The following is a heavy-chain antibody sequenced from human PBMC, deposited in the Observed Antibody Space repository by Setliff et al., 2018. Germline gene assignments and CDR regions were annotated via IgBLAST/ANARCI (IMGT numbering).Heavy chain of an antibody. CDR3: ARGAPGWELLSWFDP. V-gene: IGHV1-2*04. J-gene: IGHJ5*02. CDR1: GYTFTSYA. D-gene: IGHD1-26*01. Sequence: ASVKVSCKASGYTFTSYAMNWVRQAPGQGLEWMGWINPNSGGTNYAQKFQGWVTMTRDTSISTAYMELSRLRSDDTAVYYCARGAPGWELLSWFDPWGQGTLVTVSS. CDR2: INPNSGGT.